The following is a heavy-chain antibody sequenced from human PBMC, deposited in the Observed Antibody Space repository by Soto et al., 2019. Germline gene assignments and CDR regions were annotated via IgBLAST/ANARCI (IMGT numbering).Heavy chain of an antibody. V-gene: IGHV1-18*01. J-gene: IGHJ6*02. Sequence: GASVKVSCKNSGYSFTTYGIRWVGQAPGQRLEWMRWISGYNGNTTYAQKLKGRLTMTTDTSTSTAYMELRSLTSDDTAVYYCAREGPAPYYSYVIDVWAQGSTVTVSS. CDR2: ISGYNGNT. CDR1: GYSFTTYG. CDR3: AREGPAPYYSYVIDV.